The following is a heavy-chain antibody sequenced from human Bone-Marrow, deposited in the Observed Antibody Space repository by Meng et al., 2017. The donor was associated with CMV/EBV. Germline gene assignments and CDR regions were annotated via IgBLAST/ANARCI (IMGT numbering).Heavy chain of an antibody. CDR2: IYYSGST. D-gene: IGHD5-18*01. Sequence: SETLSLTCTVSGGSISSSSYYWGWIRQPPGKGLEWIGSIYYSGSTYYNPSLKSRVTISVDTSKNQFSLKLSSVTAADTAVYYCARGLRTDGYPYFDHWGQGALVTVSS. CDR3: ARGLRTDGYPYFDH. J-gene: IGHJ4*02. V-gene: IGHV4-39*07. CDR1: GGSISSSSYY.